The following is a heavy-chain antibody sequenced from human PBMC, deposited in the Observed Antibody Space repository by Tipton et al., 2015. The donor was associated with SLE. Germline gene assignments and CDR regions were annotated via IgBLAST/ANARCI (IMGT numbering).Heavy chain of an antibody. D-gene: IGHD7-27*01. CDR1: GFTFDDYA. J-gene: IGHJ3*01. CDR2: ISWDGDST. V-gene: IGHV3-43D*04. Sequence: SLRLSCAVSGFTFDDYAMHWVRQPPGKGLEWVSLISWDGDSTDYGDSVEGRFTISRDNSVNSLYLQMNSLRPDDTAFYYCAREGVHNGDAFDPWGHGTMVTVSS. CDR3: AREGVHNGDAFDP.